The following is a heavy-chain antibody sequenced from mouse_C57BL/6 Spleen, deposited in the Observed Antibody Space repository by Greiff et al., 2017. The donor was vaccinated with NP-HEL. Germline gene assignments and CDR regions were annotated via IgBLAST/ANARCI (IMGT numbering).Heavy chain of an antibody. V-gene: IGHV3-1*01. J-gene: IGHJ3*01. CDR2: ISYSGST. CDR1: GYSITSGYD. CDR3: ARAEGYDYGFAY. Sequence: EVKLEESGPGMVKPSQSLSLSCTVTGYSITSGYDWHWIRHFPGNKLEWMGYISYSGSTNYNPSLKSRISITHDTSKNHFFLKLNSVTTEDTATYYCARAEGYDYGFAYWGQGTLVTVSA. D-gene: IGHD2-4*01.